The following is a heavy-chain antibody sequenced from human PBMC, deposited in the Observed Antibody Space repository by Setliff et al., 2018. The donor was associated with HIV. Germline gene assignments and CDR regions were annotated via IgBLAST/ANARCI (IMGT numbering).Heavy chain of an antibody. V-gene: IGHV4-59*01. J-gene: IGHJ4*02. CDR1: GGSFSGYY. Sequence: SETLFLTCSVSGGSFSGYYWSWIRQPPGKGLEWIGYIYVHNSERTNYNPSLTSRVTISVDTSRNQFSLKLTSVTAADTAIYYCARAVNFDYWGQGTQVTVSS. D-gene: IGHD6-19*01. CDR3: ARAVNFDY. CDR2: IYVHNSERT.